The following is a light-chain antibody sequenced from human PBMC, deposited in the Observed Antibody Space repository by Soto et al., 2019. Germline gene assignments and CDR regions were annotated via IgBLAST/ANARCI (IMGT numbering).Light chain of an antibody. CDR1: SSDVGSYNL. J-gene: IGLJ2*01. CDR3: CSYGGSSTLVV. CDR2: EGS. Sequence: QSVLTQPASVSGSPGQSITISCTGTSSDVGSYNLVSWYQQHPAKPPKLMIYEGSKRPLGVSNRFSGSKSGNTASLTISGLQAEDEADYYCCSYGGSSTLVVFGGGTKLTVL. V-gene: IGLV2-23*01.